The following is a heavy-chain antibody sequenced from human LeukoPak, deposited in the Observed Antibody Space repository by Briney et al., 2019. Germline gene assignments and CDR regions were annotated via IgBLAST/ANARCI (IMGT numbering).Heavy chain of an antibody. Sequence: GGSLRLSCTASGFTFNGYSMNWVRQAPEKGLEWVSSISTSSSYIYYADSVKGGFTISRNNPKNSLYLQMNSLRAEDTAVYYCARNRGDPSYFDYWGQGTLVTVSS. V-gene: IGHV3-21*01. CDR3: ARNRGDPSYFDY. CDR2: ISTSSSYI. J-gene: IGHJ4*02. CDR1: GFTFNGYS. D-gene: IGHD4-17*01.